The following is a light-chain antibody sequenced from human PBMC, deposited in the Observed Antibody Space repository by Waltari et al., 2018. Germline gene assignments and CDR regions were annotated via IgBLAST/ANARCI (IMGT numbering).Light chain of an antibody. J-gene: IGLJ3*02. CDR2: DVR. Sequence: QSALTQPASVSGSPGQSITISCTGTSSDIGTYNYVSWYQQHPGKAPKLILYDVRQRPSGVSNRFSGSKSGNTASLAISGRQAEDEADYYCSSYTRSITYVMFGGGTKLTVL. V-gene: IGLV2-14*03. CDR1: SSDIGTYNY. CDR3: SSYTRSITYVM.